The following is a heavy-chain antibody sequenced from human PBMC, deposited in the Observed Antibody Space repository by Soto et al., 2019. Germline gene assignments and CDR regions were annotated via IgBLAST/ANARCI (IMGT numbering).Heavy chain of an antibody. J-gene: IGHJ2*01. CDR2: ISGSGGST. D-gene: IGHD3-22*01. CDR1: GFTFSSYA. Sequence: EVQLLESGGGLVQPGGSLRLSCAASGFTFSSYAMSWVRQAPGKGLEWVSAISGSGGSTYYADSVKGRFTISRDNSKKTLYLQMNSLRAEDTAVYYCAKDRDYDSSGYYYPSYWYFALWGRGTLVTVSS. V-gene: IGHV3-23*01. CDR3: AKDRDYDSSGYYYPSYWYFAL.